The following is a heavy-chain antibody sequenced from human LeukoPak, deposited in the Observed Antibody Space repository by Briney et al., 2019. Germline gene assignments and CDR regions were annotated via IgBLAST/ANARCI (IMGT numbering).Heavy chain of an antibody. Sequence: PSETLSLTCTVSGGSISSYYWSWIRQPPGKGLEWIGYIYYSGSTNYNPSLKSRVTISVDTSKNQFSLKLSSVTAADTAVYYCARDTPLAGYDDSSGYLDYWGQGTLATVSS. V-gene: IGHV4-59*01. CDR1: GGSISSYY. D-gene: IGHD3-22*01. J-gene: IGHJ4*02. CDR3: ARDTPLAGYDDSSGYLDY. CDR2: IYYSGST.